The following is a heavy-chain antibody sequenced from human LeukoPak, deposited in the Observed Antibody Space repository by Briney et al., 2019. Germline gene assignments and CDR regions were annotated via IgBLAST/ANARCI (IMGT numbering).Heavy chain of an antibody. CDR3: AKSDSSGYVQFDF. Sequence: GGSLRLSCEASGFTISNFAMSWVRPAPGKGLEWVSSLSGTGDNTYYADSVKGRFTISRDKSKNTLSLHMNNLRTEDTAVYYCAKSDSSGYVQFDFWGQGTLVTVSS. D-gene: IGHD3-22*01. J-gene: IGHJ4*02. V-gene: IGHV3-23*01. CDR2: LSGTGDNT. CDR1: GFTISNFA.